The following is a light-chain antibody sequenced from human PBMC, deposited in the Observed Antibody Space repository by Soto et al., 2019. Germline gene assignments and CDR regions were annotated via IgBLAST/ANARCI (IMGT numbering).Light chain of an antibody. CDR3: QHYKDYSWT. CDR1: QSISLW. J-gene: IGKJ1*01. CDR2: KKS. V-gene: IGKV1-5*03. Sequence: DIHMTQSPSTLSASVGDRVTITCRASQSISLWVAWYQQKPGRAPNLLIYKKSSLETGVPARYSGSGSGTEFTLTISSLQPDDFATYYCQHYKDYSWTFGQGTKVEVK.